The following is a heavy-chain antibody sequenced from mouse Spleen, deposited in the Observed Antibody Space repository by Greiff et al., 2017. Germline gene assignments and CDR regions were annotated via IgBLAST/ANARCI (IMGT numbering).Heavy chain of an antibody. D-gene: IGHD1-1*01. CDR3: ARAEDYYGSSTAWFAY. J-gene: IGHJ3*01. Sequence: VQLQQSGPELVKPGASVKISCKASGYSFTGYYMHWVKQSHVKSLEWIGRINPYNGATSYNQNFKDKASLTVDKSSSTAYMELHSLTSEDSAVYYCARAEDYYGSSTAWFAYWGQGTLVTVSA. CDR1: GYSFTGYY. CDR2: INPYNGAT. V-gene: IGHV1-31*01.